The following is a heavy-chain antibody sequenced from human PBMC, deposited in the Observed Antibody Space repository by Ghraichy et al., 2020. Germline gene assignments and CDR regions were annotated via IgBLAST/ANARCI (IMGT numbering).Heavy chain of an antibody. Sequence: SETLSLTCAVYGGSFSGYYWSWIRQPPGKGLEWIGEINHSGSTNYNVSLKSRVIISLDTSKNQFSLKLRSVTAADTAVYYCARATIRDGMDVWGQGTTVTVSS. V-gene: IGHV4-34*01. D-gene: IGHD5-24*01. CDR3: ARATIRDGMDV. J-gene: IGHJ6*02. CDR2: INHSGST. CDR1: GGSFSGYY.